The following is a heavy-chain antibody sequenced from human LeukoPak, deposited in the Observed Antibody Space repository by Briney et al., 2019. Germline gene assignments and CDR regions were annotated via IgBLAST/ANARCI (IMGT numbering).Heavy chain of an antibody. Sequence: GGSLRLSCVASGFSFSDWSMNWGRQAPGKGLEWVSHIGSSSGTIYYADSVKGRFTISRDNAKNLLYLQMNSLRAEDTAVYYCARFCSSTSCEGYWGQGILVTVSS. CDR3: ARFCSSTSCEGY. D-gene: IGHD2-2*01. CDR2: IGSSSGTI. J-gene: IGHJ4*02. CDR1: GFSFSDWS. V-gene: IGHV3-48*01.